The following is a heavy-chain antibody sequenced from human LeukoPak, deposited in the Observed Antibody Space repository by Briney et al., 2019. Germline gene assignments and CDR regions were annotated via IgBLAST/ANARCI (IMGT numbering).Heavy chain of an antibody. CDR3: ANSGYDSSGYYYK. V-gene: IGHV3-23*01. Sequence: PGGSLRLSCAASGFTFSSYAMSWVRQAPGKGLEWVSAISGSGGSTYYADSVKGRFTISRGNSKNTLYLQMNSLRAEDTAVYYCANSGYDSSGYYYKWGQGTLVTVSS. CDR1: GFTFSSYA. J-gene: IGHJ4*02. CDR2: ISGSGGST. D-gene: IGHD3-22*01.